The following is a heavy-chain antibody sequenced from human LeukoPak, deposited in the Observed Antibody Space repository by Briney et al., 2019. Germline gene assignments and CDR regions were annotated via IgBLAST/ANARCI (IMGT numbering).Heavy chain of an antibody. CDR1: GFTFSSYG. D-gene: IGHD2-2*02. Sequence: PGRSLRLSCAASGFTFSSYGMHWVRQAPGKGLEWVGVIWYDGNNKYYADSVKGRFTISRDNSKNTLYLQMNSLRAEDTAVYYCAKVGYCSSTSCYKRGYWYFDLWGRGTLVTVSS. CDR2: IWYDGNNK. J-gene: IGHJ2*01. CDR3: AKVGYCSSTSCYKRGYWYFDL. V-gene: IGHV3-33*06.